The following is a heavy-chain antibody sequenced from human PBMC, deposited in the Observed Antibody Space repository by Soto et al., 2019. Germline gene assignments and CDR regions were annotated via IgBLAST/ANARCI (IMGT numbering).Heavy chain of an antibody. V-gene: IGHV5-51*01. CDR1: WYSLTSYW. D-gene: IGHD2-21*01. CDR2: IYPGDSDT. J-gene: IGHJ5*02. Sequence: GEALKISLKGSWYSLTSYWIAWVRQVPGKGLGVMGIIYPGDSDTRYSPSFQGQVTITADKSISTAYLQWSSLTASDAAMYYFARRAHIGIRPIARNNWFDPWGQGTLVTVSS. CDR3: ARRAHIGIRPIARNNWFDP.